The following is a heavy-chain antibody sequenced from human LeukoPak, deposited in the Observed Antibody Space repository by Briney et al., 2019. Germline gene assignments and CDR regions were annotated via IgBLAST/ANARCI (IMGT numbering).Heavy chain of an antibody. V-gene: IGHV3-21*01. CDR3: ARHDYGDYFDY. CDR2: ISSSSSYI. J-gene: IGHJ4*02. D-gene: IGHD4-17*01. Sequence: AGGSLRLSCAASGFTFSSYSMNWVRQAPGKGLEWVPSISSSSSYIYYADSVKGRFTISRDNAKNSLYLQMNSLRAEDTAVYYCARHDYGDYFDYWGQGTLVTVSS. CDR1: GFTFSSYS.